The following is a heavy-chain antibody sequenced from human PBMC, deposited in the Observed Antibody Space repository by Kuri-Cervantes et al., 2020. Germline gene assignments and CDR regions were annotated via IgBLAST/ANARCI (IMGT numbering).Heavy chain of an antibody. V-gene: IGHV3-11*01. Sequence: LSLTCAASGFTFSDYYMGWIRQAPGKGLEWVSYISSSGSTIYYADSVKGRFTISRDNAKNSLYLQMNSLRAEDTAVYYCARPQGGIAASSRYYYYYMDVWGKGTTVTVSS. J-gene: IGHJ6*03. D-gene: IGHD6-13*01. CDR1: GFTFSDYY. CDR2: ISSSGSTI. CDR3: ARPQGGIAASSRYYYYYMDV.